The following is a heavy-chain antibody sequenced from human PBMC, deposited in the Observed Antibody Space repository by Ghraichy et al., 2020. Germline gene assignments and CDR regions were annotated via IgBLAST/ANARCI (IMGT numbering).Heavy chain of an antibody. CDR2: TSYDERHN. CDR1: GFPFNAYG. J-gene: IGHJ4*02. Sequence: GGSLRLSCAVSGFPFNAYGMHWVRQAPGKGLEWVAVTSYDERHNYYADSVKGRFATSKDHSENTLYLQMNSLRPDDTAVYYCATDSESRRAYDDSTGYLAYGGQGSLVTVFS. D-gene: IGHD3-22*01. V-gene: IGHV3-30*03. CDR3: ATDSESRRAYDDSTGYLAY.